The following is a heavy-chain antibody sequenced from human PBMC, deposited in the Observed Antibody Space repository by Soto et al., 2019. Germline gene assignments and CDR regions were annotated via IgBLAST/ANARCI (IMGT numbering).Heavy chain of an antibody. J-gene: IGHJ4*02. Sequence: ASVNVSCKRSGYTFTPYYMHWVLQAPGHGLEGMGWINPNSSGTNYAQKFQGRVTMTRDTSISTAYMDLSRLRSDDTAVYYCASDGGDSSRLFDYWGKGTLVTVSS. CDR1: GYTFTPYY. D-gene: IGHD2-21*02. CDR2: INPNSSGT. CDR3: ASDGGDSSRLFDY. V-gene: IGHV1-2*02.